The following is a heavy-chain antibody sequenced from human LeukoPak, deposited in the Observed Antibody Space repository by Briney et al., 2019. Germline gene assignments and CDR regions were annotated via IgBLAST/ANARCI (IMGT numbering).Heavy chain of an antibody. CDR2: FDPEDGET. CDR3: ARDLVSRRAAAGTRAAINFDY. CDR1: GYTLTELS. J-gene: IGHJ4*02. Sequence: AASVKVSCKVSGYTLTELSMHWVRQAPGKGLEWMGGFDPEDGETIYAQKFQGRVTMTRDTSTSTVYMELSSLRSEDTAVYYCARDLVSRRAAAGTRAAINFDYWGQGTLVTVSS. D-gene: IGHD6-13*01. V-gene: IGHV1-24*01.